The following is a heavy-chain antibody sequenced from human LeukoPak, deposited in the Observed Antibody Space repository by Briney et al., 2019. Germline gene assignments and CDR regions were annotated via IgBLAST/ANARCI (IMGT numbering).Heavy chain of an antibody. V-gene: IGHV3-23*01. CDR1: GFTFSSYA. CDR2: ISGSGVST. D-gene: IGHD2-2*02. J-gene: IGHJ6*03. CDR3: ARLYCSSTSCHTLHYYYMDV. Sequence: HPGGSLRLSCAASGFTFSSYAMSWVRQAPGKGLEWVSLISGSGVSTYYADSVKGRFTISRDNSKNTLYLQMNSLRAEDTALYYCARLYCSSTSCHTLHYYYMDVWGKGTTVTVSS.